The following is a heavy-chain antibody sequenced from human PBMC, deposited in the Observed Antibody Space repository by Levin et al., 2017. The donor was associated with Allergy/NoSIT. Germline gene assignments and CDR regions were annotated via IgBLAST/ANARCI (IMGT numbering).Heavy chain of an antibody. D-gene: IGHD6-13*01. V-gene: IGHV1-18*01. CDR1: GYTFTSYG. CDR2: ISAYNGNT. CDR3: AREISPGVAAGGSFDY. Sequence: GESLKISCKASGYTFTSYGISWVRQAPGQGLEWMGWISAYNGNTNYAQKLQGRVTMTTDTSTSTAYMELRSLRSDDTAVYYCAREISPGVAAGGSFDYWGQGTLVTVSS. J-gene: IGHJ4*02.